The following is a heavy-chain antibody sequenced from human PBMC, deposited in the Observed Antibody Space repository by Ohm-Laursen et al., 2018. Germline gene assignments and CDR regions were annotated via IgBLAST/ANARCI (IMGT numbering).Heavy chain of an antibody. V-gene: IGHV4-39*01. D-gene: IGHD2-15*01. Sequence: GTLSLTCTVSGGSISSSSYYWGWIRQPPGKGLEWIGSIYYSGSTYYNPSLKSRVTISVDTSKNQFSLKLSSVTAADTAVYYCARRSESGEMDYWGQGTLVTVSS. CDR3: ARRSESGEMDY. J-gene: IGHJ4*02. CDR2: IYYSGST. CDR1: GGSISSSSYY.